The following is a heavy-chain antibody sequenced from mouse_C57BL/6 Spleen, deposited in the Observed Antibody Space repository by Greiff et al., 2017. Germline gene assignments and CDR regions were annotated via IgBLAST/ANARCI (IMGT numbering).Heavy chain of an antibody. CDR3: ARDYGSEAY. CDR1: GYAFTNYL. V-gene: IGHV1-54*01. D-gene: IGHD1-1*01. Sequence: VQLQESGAELVRPGTSVKVSCKASGYAFTNYLIEWVKQRPGQGLEWIGVINPGSGGTNYNEKFKGKATLTADKSSSTAYMQLSSLTSEDSAVYFCARDYGSEAYWGQGTLVTVSA. CDR2: INPGSGGT. J-gene: IGHJ3*01.